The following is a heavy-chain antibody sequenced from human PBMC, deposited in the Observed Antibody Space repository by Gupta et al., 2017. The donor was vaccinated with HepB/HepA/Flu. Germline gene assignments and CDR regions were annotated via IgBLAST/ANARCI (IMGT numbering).Heavy chain of an antibody. D-gene: IGHD2-2*01. CDR2: INPNNGRT. V-gene: IGHV1-2*02. J-gene: IGHJ4*02. CDR3: ARFSSQRYFYDY. Sequence: QVQLVQSGADVKKPGASVKVSCTASGYTFTGYYIHWVRQAPGQGLEWMGWINPNNGRTKYVEKFQGRVTMTRDMSISTAYMTLTRLTSNDTAIYFCARFSSQRYFYDYWGQGTLVTVTS. CDR1: GYTFTGYY.